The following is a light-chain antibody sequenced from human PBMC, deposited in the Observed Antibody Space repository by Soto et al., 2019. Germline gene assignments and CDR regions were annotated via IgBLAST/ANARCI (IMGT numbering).Light chain of an antibody. CDR2: DVN. CDR1: NSDVGGYNY. Sequence: QSALTQPPSASGSPGQSVTISCTGTNSDVGGYNYVSWYQQHPGKAPKLIIYDVNKRPPGVPDRFSGSKSSNTASLTVSGLQAEDEADFYCSSYAGSNNYVFGTGTKLTVL. J-gene: IGLJ1*01. V-gene: IGLV2-8*01. CDR3: SSYAGSNNYV.